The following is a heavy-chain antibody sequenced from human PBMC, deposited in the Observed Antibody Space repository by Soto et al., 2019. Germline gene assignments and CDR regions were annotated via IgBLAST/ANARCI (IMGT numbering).Heavy chain of an antibody. Sequence: SETLSLTCTVSGGSISSGGYYWSWIRQHPGKGLEWIGYIYYSGSTNYNPSLKSRVTISVDTSKNQFSLKLSSVTAADTAVYYCAREGGGYCSGGSCPNWFDPWGQGTLVTVSS. V-gene: IGHV4-61*08. CDR3: AREGGGYCSGGSCPNWFDP. CDR2: IYYSGST. D-gene: IGHD2-15*01. J-gene: IGHJ5*02. CDR1: GGSISSGGYY.